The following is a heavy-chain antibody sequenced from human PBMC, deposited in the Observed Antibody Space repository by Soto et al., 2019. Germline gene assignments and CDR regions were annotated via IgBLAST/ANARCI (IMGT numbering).Heavy chain of an antibody. J-gene: IGHJ6*02. V-gene: IGHV4-34*01. D-gene: IGHD1-1*01. CDR2: INHSGST. CDR1: GGSFSGYY. Sequence: KPSETLSLTCAVYGGSFSGYYWSWIRQPPGKGLEWIGEINHSGSTNYNPSLKSRVTISVDTSKNQFSLKLSSVTAADTAVYYCARGGYNWNSGYYYGMDVWGQGTTVTVSS. CDR3: ARGGYNWNSGYYYGMDV.